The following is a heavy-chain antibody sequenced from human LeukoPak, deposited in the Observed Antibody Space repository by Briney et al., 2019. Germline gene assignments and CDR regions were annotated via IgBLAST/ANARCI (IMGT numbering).Heavy chain of an antibody. CDR1: GYIFTDYG. J-gene: IGHJ4*02. CDR3: ARDPRSVIAPAAADF. CDR2: IVAYTFAT. D-gene: IGHD2-2*01. Sequence: ASVKVSCKASGYIFTDYGISWVRQAPGQGLEWMGWIVAYTFATDLAQKFQGRVTLTTDTSTNTAYMELRSLGSDDTAIYYCARDPRSVIAPAAADFWGQGTLVTVSS. V-gene: IGHV1-18*01.